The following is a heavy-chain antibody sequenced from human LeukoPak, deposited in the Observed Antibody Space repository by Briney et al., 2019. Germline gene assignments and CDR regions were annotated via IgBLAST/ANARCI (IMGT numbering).Heavy chain of an antibody. V-gene: IGHV3-23*01. D-gene: IGHD4-17*01. CDR2: ISGSGGST. CDR1: GFTFSSYA. CDR3: AKGPKGAYGDFFDY. J-gene: IGHJ4*02. Sequence: VGSLRLSCAASGFTFSSYAMSWVRQAPGKGLEWVSAISGSGGSTYYADSVKGRVTISRDNSKNTLYLQMNSLRAEDTAVYYCAKGPKGAYGDFFDYWGQGTLVTVSS.